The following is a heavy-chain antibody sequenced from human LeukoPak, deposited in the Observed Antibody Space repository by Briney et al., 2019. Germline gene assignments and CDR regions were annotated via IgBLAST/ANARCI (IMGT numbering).Heavy chain of an antibody. CDR2: INHSGST. CDR3: ARVGYDFWSGYHIDY. D-gene: IGHD3-3*01. V-gene: IGHV4-34*01. Sequence: PSETLSLTCAVYGGSFSGYYWSWIRQPPGKGLECIGEINHSGSTNYNPSLKSRVTISVDTSKNQFSLKLSSVTAADTAVYYCARVGYDFWSGYHIDYWGQGTLVTVSS. J-gene: IGHJ4*02. CDR1: GGSFSGYY.